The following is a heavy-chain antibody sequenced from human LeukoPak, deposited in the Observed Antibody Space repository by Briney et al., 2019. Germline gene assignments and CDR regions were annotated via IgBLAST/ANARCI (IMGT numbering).Heavy chain of an antibody. CDR3: AKGGHVDY. CDR2: IKADGRET. J-gene: IGHJ4*02. Sequence: GGSLRLSCAASGFSFSTYWMTWVRQAPGKGLEWVANIKADGRETYYVDSVKGRFTIARDNAQNSLYLQLNSLRVEDTAVYYCAKGGHVDYCGQGSLVTVSS. CDR1: GFSFSTYW. V-gene: IGHV3-7*01.